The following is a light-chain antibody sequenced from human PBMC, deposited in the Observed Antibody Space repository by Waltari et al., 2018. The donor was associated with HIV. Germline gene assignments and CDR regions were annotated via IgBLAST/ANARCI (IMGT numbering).Light chain of an antibody. V-gene: IGKV3-20*01. CDR2: GAS. CDR1: PSVTSNS. Sequence: EIVLTQYPGNLSLSPGERATLPCRASPSVTSNSLAWFQQKPGQAPSLLSYGASSRATGTPDRFSAGGSGTDFTLTISGLEPEDFAVYFCHQYGSSPWTFGQGAKVEIK. J-gene: IGKJ1*01. CDR3: HQYGSSPWT.